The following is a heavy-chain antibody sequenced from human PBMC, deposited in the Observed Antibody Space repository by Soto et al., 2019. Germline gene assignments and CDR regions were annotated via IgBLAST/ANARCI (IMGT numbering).Heavy chain of an antibody. CDR3: ARRYTGGHATDTAMFPDYYYYYMDV. V-gene: IGHV3-48*01. CDR2: ISSSSSTI. Sequence: TGGSLRLSCAASGFTFRSYGLHWVRQAPGKGLKRVSYISSSSSTIYYADSVKGRFTISRDNAKNSLYLQMNSLRAEDTAVYYCARRYTGGHATDTAMFPDYYYYYMDVWGKGTTVTVSS. D-gene: IGHD5-18*01. J-gene: IGHJ6*03. CDR1: GFTFRSYG.